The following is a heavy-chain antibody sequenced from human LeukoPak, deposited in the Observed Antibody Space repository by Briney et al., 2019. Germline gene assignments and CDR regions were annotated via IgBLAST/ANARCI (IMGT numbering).Heavy chain of an antibody. CDR3: ATSPGMGAND. V-gene: IGHV3-74*01. J-gene: IGHJ4*02. CDR2: INSDESDT. D-gene: IGHD1-26*01. Sequence: PGGSLRLSCAASGFTFSSYWMHWVRQAPGKGLVWVSRINSDESDTTYADSVKGRFTISRDNAKNTLFLQMNSLRAEDTAVYYCATSPGMGANDWGQGALVTVSS. CDR1: GFTFSSYW.